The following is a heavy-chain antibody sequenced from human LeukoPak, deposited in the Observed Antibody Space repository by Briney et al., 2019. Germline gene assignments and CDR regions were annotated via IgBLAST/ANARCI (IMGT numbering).Heavy chain of an antibody. Sequence: TLSLTCTVSGYSISSRYYWGWIRQPPGKALEWLARIDWDDDKYYSTSLKTRLTISKDTSKNQVVPTMTNMDPVDTATYYRARLYGDYYYFDYWGQGTLVTVSS. J-gene: IGHJ4*02. CDR3: ARLYGDYYYFDY. CDR2: IDWDDDK. CDR1: GYSISSRYYW. D-gene: IGHD4-17*01. V-gene: IGHV2-70*11.